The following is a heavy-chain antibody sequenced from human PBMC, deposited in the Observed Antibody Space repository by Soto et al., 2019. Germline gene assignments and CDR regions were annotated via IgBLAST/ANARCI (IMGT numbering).Heavy chain of an antibody. CDR2: ISYDGNIK. CDR1: GFTFSSYG. CDR3: ATHIGQWIAVAGRGPY. Sequence: QVQLVESGGGVVQPGRSLRLSCAASGFTFSSYGMHWVRQAPGKGLECVAIISYDGNIKYYADSVKGRFTISRDNSKSTLSLQMNSLRADDAAVYYCATHIGQWIAVAGRGPYWGQGTLVTVSS. V-gene: IGHV3-30*03. D-gene: IGHD6-19*01. J-gene: IGHJ4*02.